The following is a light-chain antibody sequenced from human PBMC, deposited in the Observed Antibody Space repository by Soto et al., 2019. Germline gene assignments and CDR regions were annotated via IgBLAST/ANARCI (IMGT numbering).Light chain of an antibody. V-gene: IGLV2-14*01. CDR3: SSYTSSSTLV. CDR1: SSDIGGYNY. CDR2: EVS. Sequence: QSVPTQPASVSGSPGQSITISCTGTSSDIGGYNYVSWYQQHPGKAPKLIIYEVSNRPSGVSHRFSASKSGNTASLTISGLQAEDEADYYCSSYTSSSTLVFGGGTKVTVL. J-gene: IGLJ2*01.